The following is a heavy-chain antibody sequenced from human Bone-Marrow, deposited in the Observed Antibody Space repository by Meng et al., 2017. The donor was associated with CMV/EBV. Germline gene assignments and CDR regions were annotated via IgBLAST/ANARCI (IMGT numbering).Heavy chain of an antibody. CDR3: TRANAATRQLRGIDF. D-gene: IGHD1-1*01. J-gene: IGHJ4*02. Sequence: SETLSLTCTVSGGSISSYYWSWIRQPPGKGLEWIGYIYYSGSTNYNPSLKSRVTISLDPSKNQVSLKLTSVTAADTAVYFCTRANAATRQLRGIDFWGQGTLVTVSS. CDR2: IYYSGST. V-gene: IGHV4-59*12. CDR1: GGSISSYY.